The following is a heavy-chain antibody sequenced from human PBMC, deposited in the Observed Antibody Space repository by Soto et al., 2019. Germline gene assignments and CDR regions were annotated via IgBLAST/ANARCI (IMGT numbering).Heavy chain of an antibody. CDR1: GFTFSSYS. V-gene: IGHV3-21*01. J-gene: IGHJ6*02. Sequence: GGSLRLSCAASGFTFSSYSMNWVHQAPGKGLEWVSSISSSSSYIYYADSVKGRFTISRDNAKNSLYLQMNSLRAEDTAVYYCARNPGIAAAGTSYYYYYGMDVWGQGTTVTVSS. D-gene: IGHD6-13*01. CDR2: ISSSSSYI. CDR3: ARNPGIAAAGTSYYYYYGMDV.